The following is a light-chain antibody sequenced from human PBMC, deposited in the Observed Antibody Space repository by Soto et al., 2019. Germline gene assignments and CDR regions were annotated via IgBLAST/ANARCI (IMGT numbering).Light chain of an antibody. CDR3: QLYARYWT. CDR1: QNIRSW. J-gene: IGKJ1*01. Sequence: DIQMTQSPSTLSASVGDRVTITCRASQNIRSWLAWYQQKPGKAPKLLSYKASSLECGVPSMFSGSGSGTEFTLTICRMQPDYCGTYNSQLYARYWTFGQGNKVEI. CDR2: KAS. V-gene: IGKV1-5*03.